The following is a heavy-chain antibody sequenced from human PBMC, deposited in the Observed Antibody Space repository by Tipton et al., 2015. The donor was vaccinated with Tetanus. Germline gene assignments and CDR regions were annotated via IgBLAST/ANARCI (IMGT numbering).Heavy chain of an antibody. CDR3: ARGHRNVYYVMYFDY. V-gene: IGHV4-39*07. J-gene: IGHJ4*02. Sequence: TLSLTCTVSGGSISSSSYYWSWIRQPPGKGLEWIGEINHSGSTNYNPSLKSRVTISVDTSKNQFSLKLSSVTAADTAVYYCARGHRNVYYVMYFDYWGQGALVTVSS. CDR1: GGSISSSSYY. D-gene: IGHD3-10*02. CDR2: INHSGST.